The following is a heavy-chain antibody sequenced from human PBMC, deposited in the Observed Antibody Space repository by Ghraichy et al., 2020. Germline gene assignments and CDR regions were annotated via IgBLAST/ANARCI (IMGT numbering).Heavy chain of an antibody. CDR2: IIPILGIA. Sequence: SVKVSCKASGGTFSSYAISWVRQAPGQGLECMGRIIPILGIANYAQKFQGRVTITADKSTSTAYMELSSLRSEDTAVYYCARDLRELSDAFDIWGQGTMVTVSS. CDR1: GGTFSSYA. CDR3: ARDLRELSDAFDI. J-gene: IGHJ3*02. V-gene: IGHV1-69*04. D-gene: IGHD1-7*01.